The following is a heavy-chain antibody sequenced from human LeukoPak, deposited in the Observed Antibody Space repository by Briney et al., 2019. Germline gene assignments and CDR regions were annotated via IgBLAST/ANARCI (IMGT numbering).Heavy chain of an antibody. CDR1: GFTFSSYR. Sequence: PRGSLRLSCAASGFTFSSYRMNWVRQAPGKGLEWVSSISSSISYIYYADSVKGRFTISRDNAKNSLYLQMNSLRAEDTAVYYCASTPRGVVVSLYDYWGQGTLVTVSS. D-gene: IGHD3-22*01. J-gene: IGHJ4*02. V-gene: IGHV3-21*01. CDR2: ISSSISYI. CDR3: ASTPRGVVVSLYDY.